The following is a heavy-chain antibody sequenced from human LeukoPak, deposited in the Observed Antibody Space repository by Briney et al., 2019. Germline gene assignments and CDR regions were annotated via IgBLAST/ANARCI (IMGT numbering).Heavy chain of an antibody. CDR2: IYSGGST. V-gene: IGHV3-66*01. J-gene: IGHJ6*02. CDR3: ARVSEYSSSDGMDV. CDR1: GLPFKNYW. Sequence: GGSLRLSCEASGLPFKNYWMSWVRQAPGKGLEWVSVIYSGGSTYYGDSVKGRFTISRDNSKNTLYLQMNSLRAEDTAVYHCARVSEYSSSDGMDVWGQGTTVTVSS. D-gene: IGHD6-6*01.